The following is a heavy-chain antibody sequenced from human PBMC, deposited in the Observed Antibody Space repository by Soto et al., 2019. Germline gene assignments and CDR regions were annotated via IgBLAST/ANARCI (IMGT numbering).Heavy chain of an antibody. D-gene: IGHD3-3*01. CDR2: ISGSGGST. V-gene: IGHV3-23*01. J-gene: IGHJ6*02. Sequence: GGSLRLSCAASGFTFSSYAMSWVRQAPGKGLEWVSVISGSGGSTYYADSVKGRFTISRDNSKNTLYLQMDSLRAEDTAVYYCAKGDDFWSGYYYQKYGMDVWGQGTTVTVSS. CDR3: AKGDDFWSGYYYQKYGMDV. CDR1: GFTFSSYA.